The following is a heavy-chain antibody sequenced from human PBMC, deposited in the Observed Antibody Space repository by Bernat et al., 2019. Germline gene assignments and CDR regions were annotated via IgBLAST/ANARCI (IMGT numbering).Heavy chain of an antibody. Sequence: EVQLVESGGGLVKPGGSLRLSCAASGFTFSSYSMNWVRQAPGKGLEWVSSISSSSSYIDYEDSVKGRFNISRDNAKNSLYLQMNSLRAEDTAVYYCARVSDTAMVATDYWGQGTLVTVSS. J-gene: IGHJ4*02. CDR1: GFTFSSYS. CDR3: ARVSDTAMVATDY. D-gene: IGHD5-18*01. V-gene: IGHV3-21*01. CDR2: ISSSSSYI.